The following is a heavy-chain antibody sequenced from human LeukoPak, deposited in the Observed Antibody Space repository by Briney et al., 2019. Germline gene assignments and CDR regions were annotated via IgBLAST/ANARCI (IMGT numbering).Heavy chain of an antibody. J-gene: IGHJ4*02. V-gene: IGHV3-21*01. Sequence: GGSLRLSCAASGFTFSSYSINWVRQAPGKGLEWVSSISSSSSYIYYADSVKGRFTISRDNAKNSLYLQMNSLRAEDTAVYYCARCRGYYDSSGYYWVPDFDYWGQGTLVTVSS. CDR1: GFTFSSYS. D-gene: IGHD3-22*01. CDR2: ISSSSSYI. CDR3: ARCRGYYDSSGYYWVPDFDY.